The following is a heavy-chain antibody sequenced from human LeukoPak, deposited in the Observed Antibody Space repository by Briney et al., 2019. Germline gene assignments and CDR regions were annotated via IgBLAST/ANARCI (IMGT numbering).Heavy chain of an antibody. J-gene: IGHJ4*02. D-gene: IGHD3-16*01. V-gene: IGHV4-34*01. CDR2: INHIVST. CDR3: AREGNDYVDY. CDR1: GGSFSGYY. Sequence: SETLSLTCAVYGGSFSGYYWSWIRQPPGKGLEWIGEINHIVSTNYNPSLKIRVTISVDTSKNQFSLNLSSVTAADTAVYYCAREGNDYVDYWGQGTLVTVSS.